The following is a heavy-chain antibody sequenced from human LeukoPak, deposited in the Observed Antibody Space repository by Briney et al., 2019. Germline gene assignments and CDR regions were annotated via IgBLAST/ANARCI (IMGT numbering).Heavy chain of an antibody. CDR1: GGSISSTSYY. D-gene: IGHD5-18*01. CDR2: IYYSETT. CDR3: ARDPGYSYGLAGFDY. V-gene: IGHV4-39*07. J-gene: IGHJ4*02. Sequence: SETLSLTCTVSGGSISSTSYYWDWLRQPPGKGLEWIGSIYYSETTYYNPSLKSRVTISIDTSKNQFSLKLNSVTAADTAVYYCARDPGYSYGLAGFDYWGQGTLVTVSS.